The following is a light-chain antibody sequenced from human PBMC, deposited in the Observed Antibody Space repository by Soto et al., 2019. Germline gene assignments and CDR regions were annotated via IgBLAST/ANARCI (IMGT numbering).Light chain of an antibody. CDR3: LQDYNYPWT. CDR2: AAS. J-gene: IGKJ1*01. V-gene: IGKV1-6*01. CDR1: QSISSW. Sequence: SQMTQSPSTLAALAGVRVTITFRASQSISSWLAWYQQKPGKAPKLLIYAASSLQSGVPSRFSGSGSGTDFTLTISSLQPEDFPPYYCLQDYNYPWTFGQGTKVDIK.